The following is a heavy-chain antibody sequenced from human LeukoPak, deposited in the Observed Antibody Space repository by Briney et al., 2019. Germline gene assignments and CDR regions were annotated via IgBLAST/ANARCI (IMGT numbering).Heavy chain of an antibody. V-gene: IGHV4-34*01. J-gene: IGHJ4*02. CDR1: GGSFSGYY. CDR3: ARNWDDFWSGYYLDY. CDR2: INHSGST. Sequence: PSETLSLTCAVYGGSFSGYYWSWIRQPPGKGLEWIGEINHSGSTNYNPSLKSRVTISVDTSTNQFSLKLSSVTAADTAVYYCARNWDDFWSGYYLDYWGQGTLVTVSS. D-gene: IGHD3-3*01.